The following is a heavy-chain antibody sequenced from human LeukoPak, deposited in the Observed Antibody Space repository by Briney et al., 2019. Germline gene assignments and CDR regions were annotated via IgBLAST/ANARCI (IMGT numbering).Heavy chain of an antibody. CDR3: ARDGYYGSGSPQFDP. Sequence: ASVKVSCKASGGTFNSYAISWVRQAPGQGLEWMGGIIPIFGTANYAQKFQGRVTITADKSTSTAYMELSSLRSEDTAVYYCARDGYYGSGSPQFDPWGQGTLVTVSS. CDR1: GGTFNSYA. J-gene: IGHJ5*02. CDR2: IIPIFGTA. V-gene: IGHV1-69*06. D-gene: IGHD3-10*01.